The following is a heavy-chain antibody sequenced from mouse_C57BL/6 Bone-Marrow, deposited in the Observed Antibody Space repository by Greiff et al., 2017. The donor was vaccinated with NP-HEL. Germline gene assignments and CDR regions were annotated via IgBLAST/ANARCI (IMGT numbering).Heavy chain of an antibody. CDR1: GFTINDDY. V-gene: IGHV14-4*01. Sequence: VQLQQSGAELVRPGASVKLSCTASGFTINDDYMHWVKQRPEQGLEWIGWIDTENGDTEYASNVQGRATITADKSSNTAYLQLSSLTSEDTAVYYCKVNYPDYWGQGTTLTVSS. CDR2: IDTENGDT. D-gene: IGHD2-1*01. J-gene: IGHJ2*01. CDR3: KVNYPDY.